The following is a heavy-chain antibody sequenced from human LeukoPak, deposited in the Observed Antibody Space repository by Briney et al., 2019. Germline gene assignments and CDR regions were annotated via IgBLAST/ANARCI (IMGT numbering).Heavy chain of an antibody. CDR3: ARAPYSSRASSYYMDV. CDR2: ISAYNGNT. J-gene: IGHJ6*03. D-gene: IGHD6-13*01. CDR1: GYTFTSYG. V-gene: IGHV1-18*01. Sequence: ASVKVSCKASGYTFTSYGISWVRQAPGQGLEWMGWISAYNGNTNYAQKLQGRVTMTTDTSTSTAYMELRSLRSDDTAVCYCARAPYSSRASSYYMDVWGKGTTVTVSS.